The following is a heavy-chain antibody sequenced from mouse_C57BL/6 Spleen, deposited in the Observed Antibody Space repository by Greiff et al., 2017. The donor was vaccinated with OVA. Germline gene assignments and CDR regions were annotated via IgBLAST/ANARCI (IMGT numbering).Heavy chain of an antibody. CDR3: ARGLPSGYFDV. J-gene: IGHJ1*03. Sequence: EVQLQQSGAELVKPGASVTLSCTASGFNIKDYYMHWVQQRTEQGLEWIGRIDPEAGDTKYASTFHVTATITADPSSNTAYLQLSSLTSEDTAVYYCARGLPSGYFDVWGTGTTVTVSS. CDR1: GFNIKDYY. D-gene: IGHD5-5*01. CDR2: IDPEAGDT. V-gene: IGHV14-2*01.